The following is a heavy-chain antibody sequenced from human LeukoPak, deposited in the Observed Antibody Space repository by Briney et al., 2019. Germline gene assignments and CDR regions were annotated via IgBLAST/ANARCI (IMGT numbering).Heavy chain of an antibody. D-gene: IGHD3-10*01. V-gene: IGHV1-69*01. J-gene: IGHJ5*02. CDR3: ARDGTLTMVRGVIHLNWFDP. Sequence: SVKVSCKASGGTFSSYAISWVRQAPGQGLEWMGGIIPVFGTANYAQKFQGRVTITADESTSTAYMELSSLRSEDTAVYYCARDGTLTMVRGVIHLNWFDPWGQGTLVTVSS. CDR2: IIPVFGTA. CDR1: GGTFSSYA.